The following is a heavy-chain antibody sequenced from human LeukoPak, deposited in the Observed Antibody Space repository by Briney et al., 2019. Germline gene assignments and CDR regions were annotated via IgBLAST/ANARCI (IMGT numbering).Heavy chain of an antibody. J-gene: IGHJ5*02. CDR1: GYTFTSYG. D-gene: IGHD6-19*01. V-gene: IGHV1-18*01. CDR2: ISAYNGNT. CDR3: ARDPGYSSGWYSNWFDP. Sequence: ASVKASCKASGYTFTSYGISWVRQAPGQGLEWMGWISAYNGNTNYAQKLQGRVTMTTDTSTSTAYMELRSLRSDDTAVYYCARDPGYSSGWYSNWFDPWGQGTLVTVSP.